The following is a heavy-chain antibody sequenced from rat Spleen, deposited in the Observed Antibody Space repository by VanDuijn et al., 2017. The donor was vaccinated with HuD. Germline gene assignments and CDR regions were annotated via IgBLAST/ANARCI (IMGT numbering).Heavy chain of an antibody. CDR2: ISTGGGNT. Sequence: EVQLVESGGGLVQPGRSMKLSCAASGFTFSNYYMAWVRQAPTKGLEWVASISTGGGNTYCRDSVKGRFIISRDNAKSTLYLQMDSLRSEDTATYYCVRLLGAPDWYFDFWGPGAMVTVSS. D-gene: IGHD5-1*01. CDR3: VRLLGAPDWYFDF. V-gene: IGHV5-25*01. CDR1: GFTFSNYY. J-gene: IGHJ1*01.